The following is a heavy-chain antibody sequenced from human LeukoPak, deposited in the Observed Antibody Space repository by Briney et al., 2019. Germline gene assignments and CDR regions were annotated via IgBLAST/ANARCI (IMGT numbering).Heavy chain of an antibody. Sequence: PGGSLRLSCATSEFTFSDYYMSWIRQAPGKGLEWISYINSGGNIIYYADSVKGRFTISRDNAKNSLYLQMDSLRAEDTAVYYCARHPYGVLDYWGQGTLVTVSS. CDR3: ARHPYGVLDY. CDR2: INSGGNII. CDR1: EFTFSDYY. D-gene: IGHD4-17*01. V-gene: IGHV3-11*04. J-gene: IGHJ4*02.